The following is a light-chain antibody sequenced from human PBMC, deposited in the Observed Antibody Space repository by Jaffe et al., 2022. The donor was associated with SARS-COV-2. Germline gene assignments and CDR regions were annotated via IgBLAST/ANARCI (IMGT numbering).Light chain of an antibody. CDR1: QSIRSSY. V-gene: IGKV3-20*01. J-gene: IGKJ3*01. CDR2: GAS. CDR3: QQYGGAPLIT. Sequence: EIVLTQSPGTLSLSPGERATLSCRASQSIRSSYLAWYQQKPGQAPRLLIYGASSRATGIPDRFSGSGSGTDFTLTISRLEPEDFAVYYCQQYGGAPLITFGPGTKVDIK.